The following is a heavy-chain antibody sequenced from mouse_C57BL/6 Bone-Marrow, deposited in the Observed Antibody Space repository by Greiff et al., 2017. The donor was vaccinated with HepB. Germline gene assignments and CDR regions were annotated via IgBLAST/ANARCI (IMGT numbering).Heavy chain of an antibody. J-gene: IGHJ4*01. CDR3: APSANWDPFYAMDY. CDR1: GFSLTSYG. D-gene: IGHD4-1*01. V-gene: IGHV2-5*01. Sequence: QVQLKESGPGLVQPSQSLSITCTVSGFSLTSYGVHWVRQSPGKGLEWLGVIWRGGSTNYNAAFMSSLNITKDNSKSQVFFKMNSLQADDTAIYYCAPSANWDPFYAMDYWGQGTSVTVSS. CDR2: IWRGGST.